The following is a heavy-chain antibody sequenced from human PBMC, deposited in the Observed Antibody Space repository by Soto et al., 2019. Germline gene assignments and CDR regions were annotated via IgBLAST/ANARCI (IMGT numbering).Heavy chain of an antibody. J-gene: IGHJ4*02. CDR2: ISYDGSNK. CDR1: GFTFSSYA. CDR3: ARAPDYGDY. Sequence: QVQLVESGGGVVQPGRSLRLSCAASGFTFSSYAMHWVRQAPGKGLEWVAVISYDGSNKYYADSVKGRFTISRDNSKHTLYLQMNSLRAEDTAVYYCARAPDYGDYWGQGTLVTVSS. V-gene: IGHV3-30-3*01.